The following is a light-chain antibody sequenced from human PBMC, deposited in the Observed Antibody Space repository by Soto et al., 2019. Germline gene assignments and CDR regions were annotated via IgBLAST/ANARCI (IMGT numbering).Light chain of an antibody. V-gene: IGKV3-20*01. Sequence: EIVLTQSPGTLSLSPGERATLSCRASQSVSSNFLAWYQEKLGQAPRLLIYGASKRATGIPDRFSGSGSGTDFTLTISRLEPEDFAVYYCRQYGTSLGFRVGGGTKV. CDR1: QSVSSNF. CDR3: RQYGTSLGFR. CDR2: GAS. J-gene: IGKJ4*01.